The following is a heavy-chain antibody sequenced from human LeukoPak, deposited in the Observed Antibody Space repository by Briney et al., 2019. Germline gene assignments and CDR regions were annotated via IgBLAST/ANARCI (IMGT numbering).Heavy chain of an antibody. CDR1: GGSISSYY. CDR3: ARDPTPPYCSSTSCYTASGY. J-gene: IGHJ4*02. V-gene: IGHV4-4*07. Sequence: SETLSLTCTVSGGSISSYYWSWIRQPAGKGLEWIGRIYTSGSTNYNPSLKSRVTMSADTSKNQFSLKLSSVTAADTAVYYCARDPTPPYCSSTSCYTASGYWGQGTLVTVSS. D-gene: IGHD2-2*02. CDR2: IYTSGST.